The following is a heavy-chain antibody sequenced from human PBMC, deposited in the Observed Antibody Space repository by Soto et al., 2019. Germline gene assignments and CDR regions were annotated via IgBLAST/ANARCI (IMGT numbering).Heavy chain of an antibody. D-gene: IGHD6-6*01. Sequence: PGGSLRLSCAASGFTVSSNYMSWVRQAPGKGLEWVSVIYSGGSTYYADSVKGRFTISRDNSKNTLYLQMNSLRAEDTAVYYCARIARPGEYYFDYWGQGTLVTVSS. CDR3: ARIARPGEYYFDY. V-gene: IGHV3-53*01. J-gene: IGHJ4*02. CDR1: GFTVSSNY. CDR2: IYSGGST.